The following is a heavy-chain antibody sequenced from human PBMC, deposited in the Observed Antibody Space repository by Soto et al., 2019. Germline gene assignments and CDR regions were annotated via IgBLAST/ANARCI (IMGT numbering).Heavy chain of an antibody. CDR1: GYTFTNFG. V-gene: IGHV1-18*01. J-gene: IGHJ5*02. CDR2: ISTNNGNT. CDR3: ARDGGYDSLFS. D-gene: IGHD5-12*01. Sequence: QVLLVQSGTEVKKPWASVKVSCKASGYTFTNFGIGWVRQAPGQGLEYMGWISTNNGNTNSAKKFQARVIMTPDTATGAASRDLRSLRSDDTAVYYCARDGGYDSLFSWGQGSLVTVSS.